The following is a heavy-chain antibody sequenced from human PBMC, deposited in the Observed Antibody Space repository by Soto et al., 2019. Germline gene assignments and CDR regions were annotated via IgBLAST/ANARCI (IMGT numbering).Heavy chain of an antibody. D-gene: IGHD5-18*01. CDR1: GCSFISYW. J-gene: IGHJ4*02. V-gene: IGHV5-51*01. CDR3: ARHEAAMVVFDY. Sequence: GESLKISCKGSGCSFISYWIGWVRQMPGKGLEWMGIIYPGDSDTRYSPSFQGQVAISADKSISTAYLQWSSLKASDTAMYYCARHEAAMVVFDYWGQGTLVTVSS. CDR2: IYPGDSDT.